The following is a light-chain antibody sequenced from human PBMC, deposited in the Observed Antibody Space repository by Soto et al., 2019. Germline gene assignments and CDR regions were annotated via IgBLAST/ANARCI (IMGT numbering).Light chain of an antibody. V-gene: IGKV1-39*01. J-gene: IGKJ1*01. CDR2: AAS. Sequence: DIQMTQSQSPLSQSVGARSTITGGASKSISSYLNWYQQKPGKAPKHLIYAASSLQSGVPSRFSGSGSGTDFTLTISSLQPEDFATYYCQQSYSTPQTFGQGTKVEIK. CDR1: KSISSY. CDR3: QQSYSTPQT.